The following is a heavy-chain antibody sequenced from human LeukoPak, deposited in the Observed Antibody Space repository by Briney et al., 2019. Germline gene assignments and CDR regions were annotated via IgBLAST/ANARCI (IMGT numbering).Heavy chain of an antibody. J-gene: IGHJ5*02. CDR2: IIPIIGTA. CDR1: GGTFSSYA. Sequence: SVKVSCKASGGTFSSYAISWVRQAPGQGLEWMGGIIPIIGTANYAQKFQGRVTITTDESTSTAYMELSSLRSEDTAVYYCARAGVPGGLNWFDPWGQGTLVTVSS. D-gene: IGHD2-2*01. V-gene: IGHV1-69*05. CDR3: ARAGVPGGLNWFDP.